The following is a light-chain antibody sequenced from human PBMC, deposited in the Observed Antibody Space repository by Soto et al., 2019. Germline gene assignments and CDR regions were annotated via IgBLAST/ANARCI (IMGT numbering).Light chain of an antibody. CDR3: CSYAGTSYV. V-gene: IGLV2-23*02. CDR2: EVT. J-gene: IGLJ1*01. CDR1: SSDVGIYNL. Sequence: QSALTQPASVSGSPGQSITTSFTGTSSDVGIYNLVSWYQQHPGKAPKLMIYEVTKRPSGVSNRFSGSKSGNAASLTISGLQAEDESDYYCCSYAGTSYVFGTGTKVTVL.